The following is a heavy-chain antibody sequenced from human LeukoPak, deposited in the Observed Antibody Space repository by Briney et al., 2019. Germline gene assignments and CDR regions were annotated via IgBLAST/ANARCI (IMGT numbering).Heavy chain of an antibody. CDR3: ASRIAVAGTQYFQH. CDR1: GGTFSSYA. J-gene: IGHJ1*01. V-gene: IGHV1-69*01. Sequence: GASVKVSCKASGGTFSSYAISWVRQAPGQGLEWMGEIIPIFGTANYAQKFQGRVTITADESTSTAYMELSSQRSEDTAVYYCASRIAVAGTQYFQHWGQGTLVTVSS. CDR2: IIPIFGTA. D-gene: IGHD6-19*01.